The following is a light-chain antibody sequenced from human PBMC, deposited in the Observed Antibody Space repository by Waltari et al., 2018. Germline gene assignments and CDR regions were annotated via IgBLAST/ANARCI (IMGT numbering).Light chain of an antibody. V-gene: IGKV3-20*01. CDR2: GIS. J-gene: IGKJ1*01. CDR3: QQYEQSLWT. CDR1: QSVTANQ. Sequence: VLSQSPGTLSLSPGEAATLFCRTSQSVTANQLAWYQQRHGQAPRLLIFGISTRVAVIPDRFVGSGSGTDFTLTISRVEPEDAATYYCQQYEQSLWTFGQGTRVEVE.